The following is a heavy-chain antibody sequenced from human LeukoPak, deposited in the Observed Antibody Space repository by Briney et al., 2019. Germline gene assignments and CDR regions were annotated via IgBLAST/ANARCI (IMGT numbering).Heavy chain of an antibody. V-gene: IGHV1-8*01. CDR3: ARDFDDGWYNWFDS. CDR1: GYTFTSYD. CDR2: MNPNSGNT. Sequence: GASVKVSCKASGYTFTSYDINWVRQATRQGLEWMGWMNPNSGNTGYAQKFQGRVTMTRDTSISTAYMELSRLRSDDTAVYYCARDFDDGWYNWFDSWGQGTLVTVSS. D-gene: IGHD2-15*01. J-gene: IGHJ5*01.